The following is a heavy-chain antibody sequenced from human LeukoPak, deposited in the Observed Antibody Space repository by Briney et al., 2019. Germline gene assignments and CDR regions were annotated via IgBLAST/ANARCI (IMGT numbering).Heavy chain of an antibody. Sequence: GGSLRLSCAASGFTFSSYGMSWVRQAPGNGLEWVSAISGSGVSTYYADSVKGRFTISRDNSKNTLYLQMNSLRAEDTAVYHCAKEKSSGYDFDYWGQGTLVTVSS. CDR1: GFTFSSYG. D-gene: IGHD5-12*01. V-gene: IGHV3-23*01. CDR3: AKEKSSGYDFDY. J-gene: IGHJ4*02. CDR2: ISGSGVST.